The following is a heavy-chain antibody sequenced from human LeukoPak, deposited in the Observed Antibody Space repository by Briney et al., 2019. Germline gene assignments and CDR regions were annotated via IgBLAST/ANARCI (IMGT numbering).Heavy chain of an antibody. J-gene: IGHJ4*02. CDR2: VYYSGRT. CDR1: GFTFSSYW. D-gene: IGHD3-10*01. CDR3: ARDGSGSSHFDY. Sequence: GSLRLSCAASGFTFSSYWMSWVRQAPGKGLEWIGSVYYSGRTYYSPSLKSRVTISINTSRNQFSLKLSSVTAADTAVYYCARDGSGSSHFDYWGQGTLVTVAS. V-gene: IGHV4-39*07.